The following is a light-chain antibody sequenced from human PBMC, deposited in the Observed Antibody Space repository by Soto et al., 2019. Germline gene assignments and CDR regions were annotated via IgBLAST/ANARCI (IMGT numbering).Light chain of an antibody. CDR2: EVS. V-gene: IGLV2-14*01. J-gene: IGLJ1*01. CDR1: SSDVGGYNY. CDR3: SSYTSSRAYV. Sequence: QSVLTQPASVSGSPGQPITISCTGTSSDVGGYNYVSWYQQQSGKAPKLMIHEVSNRPSGVSNRFSGSKSGNTASLTISGLQAEDEADYYCSSYTSSRAYVFGIGTKVTVL.